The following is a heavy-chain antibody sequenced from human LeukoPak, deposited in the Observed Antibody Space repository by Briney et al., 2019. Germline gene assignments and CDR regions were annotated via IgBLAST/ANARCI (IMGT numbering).Heavy chain of an antibody. CDR2: IYTSGST. CDR3: AGVVVGATVFDY. Sequence: SQTLSLTCTVSGGSISSYYWSWIRQPAGKGLEWIGRIYTSGSTNYNPSLKSRVTMSVDTSKNQFSLKLSSVTAADTAVYYCAGVVVGATVFDYWGQRTLVTVSS. CDR1: GGSISSYY. V-gene: IGHV4-4*07. D-gene: IGHD1-26*01. J-gene: IGHJ4*02.